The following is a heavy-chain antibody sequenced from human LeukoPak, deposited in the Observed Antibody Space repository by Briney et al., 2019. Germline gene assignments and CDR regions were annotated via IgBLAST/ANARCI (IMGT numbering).Heavy chain of an antibody. D-gene: IGHD3-10*01. J-gene: IGHJ4*02. Sequence: SETLSLTCTVSGGSISSSSYYWGWIRQPPGKGLEWIGSIYYSGSTYYNPSLKSRVTISVDTSKNQFSLKLSSVTAADTAVYYCARAHKYYYGSGSLNDPYYFDYWGQGTLVTVSS. CDR3: ARAHKYYYGSGSLNDPYYFDY. CDR2: IYYSGST. CDR1: GGSISSSSYY. V-gene: IGHV4-39*07.